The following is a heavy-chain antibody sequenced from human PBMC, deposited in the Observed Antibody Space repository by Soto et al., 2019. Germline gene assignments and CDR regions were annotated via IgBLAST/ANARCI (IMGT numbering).Heavy chain of an antibody. Sequence: PSETLSLTCAVSGGSVSSDDYYWSWIRQPPGKGLQWIGYVHFSGSTNYIPSLKSRLTMSVDTSTNQFSMRLTSVTAADTAVYYCARDQDRHCSGGSCYSYGAFDIWGQGTMVTVSS. J-gene: IGHJ3*02. CDR1: GGSVSSDDYY. CDR3: ARDQDRHCSGGSCYSYGAFDI. CDR2: VHFSGST. D-gene: IGHD2-15*01. V-gene: IGHV4-61*08.